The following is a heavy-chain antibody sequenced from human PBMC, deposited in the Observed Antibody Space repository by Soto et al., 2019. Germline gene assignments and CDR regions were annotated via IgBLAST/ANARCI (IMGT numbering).Heavy chain of an antibody. D-gene: IGHD3-22*01. Sequence: VGSLRLSCAASGFTFSSYRVSWVRQAPGNGLEWVANIKQDGSEKYYVDSVKGRFTISRDNAKNSLYPQMNSLRAEDTAVYYCARFYYDSSGYLTSPYYYYYGMDVWGQGT. J-gene: IGHJ6*02. CDR2: IKQDGSEK. V-gene: IGHV3-7*04. CDR3: ARFYYDSSGYLTSPYYYYYGMDV. CDR1: GFTFSSYR.